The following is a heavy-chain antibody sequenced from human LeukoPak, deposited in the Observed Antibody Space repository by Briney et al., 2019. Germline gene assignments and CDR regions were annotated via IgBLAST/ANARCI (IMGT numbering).Heavy chain of an antibody. CDR3: AKRITEAAGIYFDS. CDR1: GFSFGSFA. Sequence: PGGSLRLSCAGSGFSFGSFAMTWVRQAPGKGLEWVSTIYGGGTNTFYADSVKGRFTISRDDSKNMQFLEMDSLRPEDTAVYFCAKRITEAAGIYFDSWGQGTLVTVSS. V-gene: IGHV3-23*01. CDR2: IYGGGTNT. J-gene: IGHJ4*02. D-gene: IGHD6-19*01.